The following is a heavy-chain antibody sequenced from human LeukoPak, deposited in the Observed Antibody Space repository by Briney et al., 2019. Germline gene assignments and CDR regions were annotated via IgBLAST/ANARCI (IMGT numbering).Heavy chain of an antibody. J-gene: IGHJ3*02. CDR1: GFTFSSYA. Sequence: PGGSLRLSCAASGFTFSSYAMTWVRQAPGKGLEWVSAISGSGGSTYYADSVKGRFTISRDNAKNSLYLQMNSLRAEDTAFYYCATSSSWANDAFDIWGQGTMVTVSS. CDR2: ISGSGGST. V-gene: IGHV3-23*01. D-gene: IGHD6-13*01. CDR3: ATSSSWANDAFDI.